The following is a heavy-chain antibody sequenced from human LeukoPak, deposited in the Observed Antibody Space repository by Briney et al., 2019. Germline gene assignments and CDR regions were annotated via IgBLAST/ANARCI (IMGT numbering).Heavy chain of an antibody. CDR3: AGTPWFGELTLDY. CDR2: IVVGSGNT. Sequence: SVRVSCKASGFTFTSSTIQWVRQARGQRLEWIGWIVVGSGNTNYAQKFQERVIITRDMSTTTVYMELSSLRSEDTAVYYCAGTPWFGELTLDYWGQGTLVTVSS. CDR1: GFTFTSST. V-gene: IGHV1-58*02. D-gene: IGHD3-10*01. J-gene: IGHJ4*02.